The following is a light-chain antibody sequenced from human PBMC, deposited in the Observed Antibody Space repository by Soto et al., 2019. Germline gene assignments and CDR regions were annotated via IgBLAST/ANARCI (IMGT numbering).Light chain of an antibody. J-gene: IGKJ1*01. V-gene: IGKV3-20*01. CDR3: QQYNSYSPT. Sequence: EIVLTQSPGILSLSPAERATLSCRASLSVTSNYLAWYQQKPGQAPRLLIYGASTRATGIPARVSGSGSGTEFTLTISSLKNYDFATYYCQQYNSYSPTFGQGTKVDIK. CDR2: GAS. CDR1: LSVTSNY.